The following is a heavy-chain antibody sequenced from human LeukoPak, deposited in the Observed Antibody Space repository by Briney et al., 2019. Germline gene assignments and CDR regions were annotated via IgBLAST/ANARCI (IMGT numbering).Heavy chain of an antibody. V-gene: IGHV3-7*03. CDR1: GFTFSSYW. Sequence: GGSLRLSCAASGFTFSSYWMSWVRQAPGKGLEWVANIKQDGSEKYYVDSVKGRFTISRDNAKNSLYLQMNNLRAEDTAFYHCARDGRHYYGSGSYYLDWFDPWGQGTLVTVSS. D-gene: IGHD3-10*01. CDR2: IKQDGSEK. J-gene: IGHJ5*02. CDR3: ARDGRHYYGSGSYYLDWFDP.